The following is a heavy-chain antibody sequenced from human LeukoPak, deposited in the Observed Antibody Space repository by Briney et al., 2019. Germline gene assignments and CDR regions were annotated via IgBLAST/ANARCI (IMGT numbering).Heavy chain of an antibody. Sequence: ASVKVSCKASGGTSNTHAISWVRQAPGQGLEWMGRIIPNLGTTNRAQNFQDRVTLTADKSTNTAYMELTSLTSDDTAVYYCATTNDGGGYQWGDFFDFWGQGTLVTVSS. V-gene: IGHV1-69*04. CDR2: IIPNLGTT. CDR1: GGTSNTHA. D-gene: IGHD3-22*01. J-gene: IGHJ4*02. CDR3: ATTNDGGGYQWGDFFDF.